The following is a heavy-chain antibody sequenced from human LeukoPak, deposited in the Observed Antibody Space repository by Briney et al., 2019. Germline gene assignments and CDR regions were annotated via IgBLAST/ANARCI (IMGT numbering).Heavy chain of an antibody. J-gene: IGHJ3*01. CDR1: GGSFSGYY. V-gene: IGHV4-34*01. Sequence: PSETLSLTCAVYGGSFSGYYWSWIRQPPGKGLEWIAEITHSGSTNYNSSLKSRVTISVDTSRNQFSLKLNSVTAADTAVYYCARDYASWGQGTMVTVSS. CDR3: ARDYAS. D-gene: IGHD4-17*01. CDR2: ITHSGST.